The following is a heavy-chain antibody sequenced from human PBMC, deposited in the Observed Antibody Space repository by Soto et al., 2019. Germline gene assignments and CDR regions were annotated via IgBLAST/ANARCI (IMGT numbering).Heavy chain of an antibody. V-gene: IGHV3-30-3*01. CDR3: AKDRTSNFWSAYFDS. J-gene: IGHJ4*02. D-gene: IGHD3-3*01. CDR1: GFTFSSYA. CDR2: ISYDGNDE. Sequence: QVQLAESGGGVVQPGRSLRLSCAASGFTFSSYAMHWVRQAPGKGLEWVAVISYDGNDESYTDSVKGRFTISRDTSKNKLYLQMNSLRPEDTAEYYCAKDRTSNFWSAYFDSWGQGTLIAVSS.